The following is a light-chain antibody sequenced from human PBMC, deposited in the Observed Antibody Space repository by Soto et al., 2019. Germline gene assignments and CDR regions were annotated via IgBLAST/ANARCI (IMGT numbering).Light chain of an antibody. V-gene: IGKV1-5*03. CDR1: QSISSW. Sequence: DIQMTQSPSTLSASVGDRVTITCRASQSISSWLAWYQQKPGKAPKLLIYKASSLESGLPSRFSGSGSGAEFTLTISSLQPDDFVTYYCQQYSNYWTFGQGTKVEIK. J-gene: IGKJ1*01. CDR2: KAS. CDR3: QQYSNYWT.